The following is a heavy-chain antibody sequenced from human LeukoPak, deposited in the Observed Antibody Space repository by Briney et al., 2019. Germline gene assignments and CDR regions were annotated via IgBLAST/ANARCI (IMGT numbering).Heavy chain of an antibody. CDR3: ARGDYNDGAGYLDH. V-gene: IGHV4-30-4*08. CDR2: IYYNGIT. CDR1: GGSISSGGYY. J-gene: IGHJ5*02. D-gene: IGHD3-22*01. Sequence: PSETLSLTCTVSGGSISSGGYYWSWIRQPPGKGLEWIGYIYYNGITYYNPSLESRVTISVDTSKNQFSLKLSSVTAADTAVYYCARGDYNDGAGYLDHWGQGTLVPVSS.